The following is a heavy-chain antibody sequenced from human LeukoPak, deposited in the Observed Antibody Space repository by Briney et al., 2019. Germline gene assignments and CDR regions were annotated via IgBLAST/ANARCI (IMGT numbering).Heavy chain of an antibody. J-gene: IGHJ4*02. CDR2: ISWNSGSI. Sequence: GGSLRLSCAASGFTFDDYAMHWVRQAPGKGLEWVSGISWNSGSIGYADSVKGRFTISRDNAKNSLYLQMNSLRAEDTALYYCAKSYDSSGYYYEGFDYWGQGALVTVSS. CDR3: AKSYDSSGYYYEGFDY. D-gene: IGHD3-22*01. V-gene: IGHV3-9*01. CDR1: GFTFDDYA.